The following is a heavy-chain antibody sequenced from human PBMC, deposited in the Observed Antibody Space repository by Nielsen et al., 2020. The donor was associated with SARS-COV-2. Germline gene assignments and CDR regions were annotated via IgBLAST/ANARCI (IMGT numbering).Heavy chain of an antibody. J-gene: IGHJ4*02. CDR1: GFTFSSYS. V-gene: IGHV3-30*04. CDR2: MSSDGSKK. D-gene: IGHD6-13*01. Sequence: GESLKISCAASGFTFSSYSIHWVRQAPGKGLEWVAVMSSDGSKKFYADSVKGRFTTSTDTSRTTLYLQMTSLRAEDTAIYYCARSTPYGTTWYGALDSWGQGTLVSVSS. CDR3: ARSTPYGTTWYGALDS.